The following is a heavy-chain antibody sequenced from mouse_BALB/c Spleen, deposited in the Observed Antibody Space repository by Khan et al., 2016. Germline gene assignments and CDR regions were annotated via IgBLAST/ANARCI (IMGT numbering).Heavy chain of an antibody. Sequence: VQLQQSGAELVRSGASVKLSCTASGFNIKDYYMHWVKQRPEQGLEWIGWIDPENGDTEYAPKFQGKATMTADTSSNTAYLQLSSLTSEDTAVYYCNAWGARDYWGQGTTLTVSS. CDR2: IDPENGDT. J-gene: IGHJ2*01. V-gene: IGHV14-4*02. CDR1: GFNIKDYY. CDR3: NAWGARDY.